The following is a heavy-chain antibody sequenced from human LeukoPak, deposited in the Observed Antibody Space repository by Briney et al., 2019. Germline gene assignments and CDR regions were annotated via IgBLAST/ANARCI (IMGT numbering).Heavy chain of an antibody. CDR2: ISGSGGST. D-gene: IGHD3-3*01. CDR1: GFTFSSYA. J-gene: IGHJ4*02. V-gene: IGHV3-23*01. Sequence: GGSLRLSCAASGFTFSSYAMSWVRQAPGKGLEWVSAISGSGGSTYYADSVKGRFTISRDNSKNTLYLQMNSLRAEDTAVYYCATVDDFWSGYYPFDYWGQGTLVTVSS. CDR3: ATVDDFWSGYYPFDY.